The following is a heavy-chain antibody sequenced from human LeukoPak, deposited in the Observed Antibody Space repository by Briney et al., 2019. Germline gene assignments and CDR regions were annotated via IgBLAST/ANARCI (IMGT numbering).Heavy chain of an antibody. D-gene: IGHD1-14*01. V-gene: IGHV3-53*01. J-gene: IGHJ4*02. Sequence: PGGSLRLSCAASGFTVITNDMTWVREAPGKGLEWGSDLYSDGNTTYADSVQGRFTISRDNSKNTLYLEMNSLSPDDTAVYYCARGVEPLAANTLAYWGQGTLVTVSS. CDR3: ARGVEPLAANTLAY. CDR2: LYSDGNT. CDR1: GFTVITND.